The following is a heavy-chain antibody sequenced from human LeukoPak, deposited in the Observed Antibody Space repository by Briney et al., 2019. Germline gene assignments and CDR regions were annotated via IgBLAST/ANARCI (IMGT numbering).Heavy chain of an antibody. CDR2: IYHSGST. J-gene: IGHJ4*02. CDR3: ARFASSGSYHS. D-gene: IGHD1-26*01. Sequence: SETLSLTCAVSGGSISSSNWWSWVRQPPGKGLEWIGEIYHSGSTNYNPSLKSRVTIPVDKSKNQFSLKLSSVTAADTAVYYCARFASSGSYHSWGQGTLVTVSS. V-gene: IGHV4-4*02. CDR1: GGSISSSNW.